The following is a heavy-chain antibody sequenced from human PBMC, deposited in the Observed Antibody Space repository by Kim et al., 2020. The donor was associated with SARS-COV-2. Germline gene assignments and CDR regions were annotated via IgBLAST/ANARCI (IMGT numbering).Heavy chain of an antibody. Sequence: YSPSRQGQVTISADKSISTAYLQWSSLKASDTAMYYCARPSVLGGGAFDIWGQGTMVTVSS. CDR3: ARPSVLGGGAFDI. D-gene: IGHD3-10*01. V-gene: IGHV5-51*01. J-gene: IGHJ3*02.